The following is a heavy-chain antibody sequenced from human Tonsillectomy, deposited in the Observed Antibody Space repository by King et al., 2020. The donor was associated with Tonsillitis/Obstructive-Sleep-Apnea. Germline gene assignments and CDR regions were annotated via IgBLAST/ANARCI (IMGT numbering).Heavy chain of an antibody. Sequence: VQLVESGGGVVQPGRSLRLSCAASGFTFSTYGMHWVRQAPGKGLERVAVISYDGSNKYYADSVKGRFTISRDNSKNTLYVQMNSLRAEDTAVYYCAKGVVALHYYYGMDVWGQGTTVTVSS. V-gene: IGHV3-30*18. D-gene: IGHD5-12*01. J-gene: IGHJ6*02. CDR2: ISYDGSNK. CDR3: AKGVVALHYYYGMDV. CDR1: GFTFSTYG.